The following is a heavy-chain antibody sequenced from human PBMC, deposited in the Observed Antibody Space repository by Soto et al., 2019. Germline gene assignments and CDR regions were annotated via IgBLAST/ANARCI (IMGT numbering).Heavy chain of an antibody. CDR2: ITSTSSAI. D-gene: IGHD6-6*01. J-gene: IGHJ4*02. CDR1: GFPFSFYS. CDR3: ASGGSSLNFDS. V-gene: IGHV3-48*04. Sequence: GGSLRLSCAASGFPFSFYSMSWVRQAPGKGLEWISYITSTSSAINYADSVGGRFTISRDNAKNTLYLQMNSLRAEDTAVYYCASGGSSLNFDSWGQGTLVTVSS.